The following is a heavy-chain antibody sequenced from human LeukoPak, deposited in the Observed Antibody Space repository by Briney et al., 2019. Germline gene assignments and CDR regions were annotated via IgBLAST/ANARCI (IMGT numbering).Heavy chain of an antibody. V-gene: IGHV1-46*01. J-gene: IGHJ4*02. D-gene: IGHD3-10*01. Sequence: ASVKVSSKTSGYTFTSYYMHWVRQAPGQGLEWMGIINPSGGSTNYAQKFQGRVTMTRDTSTSTVYMELSSPRSEDTAVYYCAREDYYGSGDTSYWGQGTLVTVSS. CDR2: INPSGGST. CDR3: AREDYYGSGDTSY. CDR1: GYTFTSYY.